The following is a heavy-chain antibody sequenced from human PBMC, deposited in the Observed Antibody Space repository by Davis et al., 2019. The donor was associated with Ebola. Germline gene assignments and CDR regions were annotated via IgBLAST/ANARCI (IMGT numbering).Heavy chain of an antibody. CDR1: GFSFSSYW. D-gene: IGHD3-9*01. Sequence: GESLKISCAASGFSFSSYWMHWVRQGPGKGLVWVSRINGDGSRTDHADFVKGRFTISRDNAKNPLSLQMSSMGAEDTAGYYCGREWGRGILPIDYLGQGTLVSVSS. J-gene: IGHJ4*02. V-gene: IGHV3-74*01. CDR3: GREWGRGILPIDY. CDR2: INGDGSRT.